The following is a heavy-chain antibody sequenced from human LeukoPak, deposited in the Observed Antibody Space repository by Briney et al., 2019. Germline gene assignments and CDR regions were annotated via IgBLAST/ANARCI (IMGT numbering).Heavy chain of an antibody. CDR2: ISGSGHST. J-gene: IGHJ4*02. Sequence: PGGSLRLSCAASGFTFSNYAMSWVRQSPGKGLEWVSGISGSGHSTYYADSVKGRFTISRDSSKNTPFLQMNSLRTEDTAVYYCAKAQELGNYEFFLFDYWGQGTLVTVSS. D-gene: IGHD7-27*01. V-gene: IGHV3-23*01. CDR3: AKAQELGNYEFFLFDY. CDR1: GFTFSNYA.